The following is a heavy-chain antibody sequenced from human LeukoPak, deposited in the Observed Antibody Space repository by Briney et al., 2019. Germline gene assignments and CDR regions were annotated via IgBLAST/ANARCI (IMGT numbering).Heavy chain of an antibody. V-gene: IGHV4-38-2*02. J-gene: IGHJ6*03. CDR3: ARGRVSSSSWYSTYYYYFYMDV. D-gene: IGHD6-13*01. CDR2: MYHNSGAT. Sequence: PSETLSLTCTVSGYSITTGYYWAWIGQPPGNGPEWIGSMYHNSGATCYSPSLNSRVTISRDKSKNHFSLELSSVTAADTAVYFCARGRVSSSSWYSTYYYYFYMDVWGKGTTVTVSS. CDR1: GYSITTGYY.